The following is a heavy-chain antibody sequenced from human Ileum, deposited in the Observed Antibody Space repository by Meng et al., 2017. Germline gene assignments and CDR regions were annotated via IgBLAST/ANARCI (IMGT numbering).Heavy chain of an antibody. CDR1: SGSISSNTY. V-gene: IGHV4-4*02. CDR3: ARHGGYSQDF. Sequence: HVHLQGSGPGRVRPSGTLSLICAVSSGSISSNTYWSWFRQPPGKGLEWIGQISHSGSAYYNPSLKSRVTMSVDKSKSQFSLMLTSVTAADTAIYYCARHGGYSQDFWGQGTLVTVSS. CDR2: ISHSGSA. J-gene: IGHJ4*02. D-gene: IGHD4-23*01.